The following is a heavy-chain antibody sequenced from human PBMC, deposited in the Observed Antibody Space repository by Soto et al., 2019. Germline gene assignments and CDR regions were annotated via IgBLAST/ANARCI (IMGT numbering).Heavy chain of an antibody. J-gene: IGHJ5*02. CDR3: ARDISHLGNGWFDP. CDR2: INPNSGGT. V-gene: IGHV1-2*04. Sequence: ASVKVSCKASGYTFTGYYMHWVRQAPGQGLEWMGWINPNSGGTNYAQKFQGWVTMTRDTSISTAYMELSRLRSDDTAVYYCARDISHLGNGWFDPWGQGTLVTVSS. CDR1: GYTFTGYY. D-gene: IGHD2-21*01.